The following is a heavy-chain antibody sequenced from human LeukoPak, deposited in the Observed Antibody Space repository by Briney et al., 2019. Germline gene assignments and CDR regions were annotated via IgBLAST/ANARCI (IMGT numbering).Heavy chain of an antibody. V-gene: IGHV4-59*01. CDR3: ARAYGDYAAYWYFTL. CDR1: GGSSGTYY. D-gene: IGHD4/OR15-4a*01. Sequence: SETLSLTCTVSGGSSGTYYWNWIRQPPGKGLEWNGYIDYSGTTSYNPSLKSRLSISLDTSQSQPSLRLTSVTTADTAVYYCARAYGDYAAYWYFTLWGRGTLVTVSS. CDR2: IDYSGTT. J-gene: IGHJ2*01.